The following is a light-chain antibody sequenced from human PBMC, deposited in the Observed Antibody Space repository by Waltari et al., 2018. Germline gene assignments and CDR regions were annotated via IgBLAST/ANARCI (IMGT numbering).Light chain of an antibody. V-gene: IGKV3-20*01. CDR1: QSVSSSY. CDR2: GAS. CDR3: QQYGSAPLT. Sequence: ETVLTQSPGTLSLSPGERATLSCRTSQSVSSSYLAWYQQKPGQAPRPLIYGASSRATGIPDRFSGSRSGTDFTLNISRLEAEDFAVYYCQQYGSAPLTFGGGTKVEIK. J-gene: IGKJ4*01.